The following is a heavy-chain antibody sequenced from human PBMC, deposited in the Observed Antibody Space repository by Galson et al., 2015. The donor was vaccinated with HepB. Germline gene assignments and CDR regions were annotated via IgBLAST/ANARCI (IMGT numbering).Heavy chain of an antibody. CDR3: ARSGGYRGTEYCSSTSCYLFGA. D-gene: IGHD2-2*01. CDR2: IIPILGIA. Sequence: SVKVSCKASGGTFSSYTISWVRQAPGQGLEWMGRIIPILGIANYAQKFQGRVTITADKSTSTAYMELSSLRSEDTAVYYCARSGGYRGTEYCSSTSCYLFGAWGQGTLVTVSS. J-gene: IGHJ5*02. V-gene: IGHV1-69*02. CDR1: GGTFSSYT.